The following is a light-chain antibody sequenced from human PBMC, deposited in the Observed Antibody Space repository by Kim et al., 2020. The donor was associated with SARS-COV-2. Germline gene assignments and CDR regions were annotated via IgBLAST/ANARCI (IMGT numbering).Light chain of an antibody. CDR3: QQRSNWPLT. CDR1: QSVSTY. Sequence: DIVLTQSPATLSLSPGERATLSCRASQSVSTYLAWFQQKPGQAPRLLIYDASNRATGIPARFGGSGSGTDFTLTISSLEPEDFAVYYCQQRSNWPLTFGGGTKVDIK. V-gene: IGKV3-11*01. J-gene: IGKJ4*01. CDR2: DAS.